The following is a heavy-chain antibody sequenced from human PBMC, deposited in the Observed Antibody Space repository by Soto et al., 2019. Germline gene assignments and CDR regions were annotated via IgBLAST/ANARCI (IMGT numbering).Heavy chain of an antibody. Sequence: QVQLVQSGAEVKKPGSSVKVSCKASGGTFSSYAISWVRQAPGQGLEWMGGIIPIFGTANYAQKFQGRVTITXXEXTXXAYMELSSLRSEDTAVYYCARGGAMEGWELLAFDYWGQGTLVTVSS. CDR1: GGTFSSYA. CDR3: ARGGAMEGWELLAFDY. J-gene: IGHJ4*02. CDR2: IIPIFGTA. V-gene: IGHV1-69*05. D-gene: IGHD1-26*01.